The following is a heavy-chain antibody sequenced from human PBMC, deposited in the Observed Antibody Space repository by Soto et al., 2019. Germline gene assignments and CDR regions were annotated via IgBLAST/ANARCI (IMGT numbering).Heavy chain of an antibody. CDR1: GFTFSSYS. Sequence: GGSLRLSCAASGFTFSSYSMNWVRQAPGKGLEWVSSISSSSSYIYYADSVKGRFTISRDNAKNSLYLQMNSLRAEDTAVYYCARGLWFGEYLYYYMDVWGKGTTVTVSS. CDR3: ARGLWFGEYLYYYMDV. D-gene: IGHD3-10*01. J-gene: IGHJ6*03. CDR2: ISSSSSYI. V-gene: IGHV3-21*01.